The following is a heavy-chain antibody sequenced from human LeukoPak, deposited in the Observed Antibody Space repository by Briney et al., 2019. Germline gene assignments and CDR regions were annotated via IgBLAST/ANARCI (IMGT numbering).Heavy chain of an antibody. CDR3: ARGPPNWGYDY. D-gene: IGHD7-27*01. J-gene: IGHJ4*02. Sequence: ASVKVSCKASEYTFTSYDFNWVRQATGQRPEWMGWMSPNSGDTGYAQKFQDRVTMTRNTSISTAYMELSSLRSDDTAVYYCARGPPNWGYDYWGPGTLVTVSS. CDR1: EYTFTSYD. CDR2: MSPNSGDT. V-gene: IGHV1-8*01.